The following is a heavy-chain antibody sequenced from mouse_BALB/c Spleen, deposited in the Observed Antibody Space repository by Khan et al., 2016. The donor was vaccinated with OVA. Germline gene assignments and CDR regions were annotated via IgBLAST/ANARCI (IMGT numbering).Heavy chain of an antibody. V-gene: IGHV1-4*01. CDR2: INPRSGYT. Sequence: QVRLQQSGAELARPGASVRMSCKASGYTFTSNTIHWMKQRPGQGLEWIGYINPRSGYTNYNQNFKDKATLTADKSSSTAYMQLSSLTSEDSAVYYCARRTTGYTMDSGGQGTSVTVSS. J-gene: IGHJ4*01. D-gene: IGHD2-14*01. CDR1: GYTFTSNT. CDR3: ARRTTGYTMDS.